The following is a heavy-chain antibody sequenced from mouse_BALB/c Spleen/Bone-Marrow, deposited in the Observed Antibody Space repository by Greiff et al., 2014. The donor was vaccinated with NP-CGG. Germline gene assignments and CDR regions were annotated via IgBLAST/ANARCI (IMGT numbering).Heavy chain of an antibody. Sequence: QVQLQQPGAEVVKPGAPVKLSCKASGYTFTRYWMHWVRQRPGRGLEWIGKIDPSDSETHYNHEFKDKATLTVYKSSSTAYIQLSSLTSEDSAVYFCARSGGNYVAWFVYWGQGTLVTVSP. CDR1: GYTFTRYW. CDR2: IDPSDSET. CDR3: ARSGGNYVAWFVY. D-gene: IGHD2-1*01. J-gene: IGHJ3*01. V-gene: IGHV1-69*02.